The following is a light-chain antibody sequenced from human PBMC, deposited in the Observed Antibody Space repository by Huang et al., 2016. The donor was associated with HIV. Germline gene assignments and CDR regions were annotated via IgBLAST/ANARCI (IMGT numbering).Light chain of an antibody. Sequence: EIVLTQSPGTLSLSPGERATLSCRASQSVSSSYSAWYQQKPGQAPRLLIYGASSRATGIPDRFSGSGSETDFTLTISRLEPEDFAVYYCQQYGTSLTWTFGQGTKVEIK. J-gene: IGKJ1*01. CDR2: GAS. CDR1: QSVSSSY. V-gene: IGKV3-20*01. CDR3: QQYGTSLTWT.